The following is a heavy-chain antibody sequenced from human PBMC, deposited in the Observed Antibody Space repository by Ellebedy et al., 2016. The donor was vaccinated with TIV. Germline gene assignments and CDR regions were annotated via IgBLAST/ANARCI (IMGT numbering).Heavy chain of an antibody. V-gene: IGHV4-4*07. D-gene: IGHD3-3*01. CDR2: IYTSGST. CDR1: GGSISSYY. CDR3: ARDAEWLFPYYYYYMDV. Sequence: SETLSLTXTVSGGSISSYYWSWIRQPAGKGLEWIGRIYTSGSTNYNPSLKSRVTMSIDTSKNQFSLKLSSVTAADTAVYYCARDAEWLFPYYYYYMDVWGKGTTVTVSS. J-gene: IGHJ6*03.